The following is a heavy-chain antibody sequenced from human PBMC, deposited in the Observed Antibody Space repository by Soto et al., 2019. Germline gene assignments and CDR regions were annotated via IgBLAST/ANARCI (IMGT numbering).Heavy chain of an antibody. Sequence: SETLSLTCSVSGGSISGYYWSWIRQSPGKGLEWIAYLYYSGSSNYNPSLKSRVTISGDTSKNQLSLKLSSVTAADTAIYYCDRSRHNHGLVFESWGNGILVT. V-gene: IGHV4-59*13. J-gene: IGHJ4*01. D-gene: IGHD3-10*01. CDR2: LYYSGSS. CDR3: DRSRHNHGLVFES. CDR1: GGSISGYY.